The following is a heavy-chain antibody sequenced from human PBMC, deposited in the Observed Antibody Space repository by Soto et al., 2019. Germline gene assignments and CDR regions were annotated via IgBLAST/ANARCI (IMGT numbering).Heavy chain of an antibody. CDR3: ATLHERETSYDV. CDR2: LYDIDCS. J-gene: IGHJ3*01. V-gene: IGHV3-53*01. CDR1: GFTIRGKK. Sequence: DVQRVASGGGLIQPGESLRRSCAAFGFTIRGKKSVAWVRQAPVKGLEWVSALYDIDCSFYADSVKGRFTTSSDSSKTTGYIQMNELRPDDTDVYYCATLHERETSYDVWGLGTTGTVSS.